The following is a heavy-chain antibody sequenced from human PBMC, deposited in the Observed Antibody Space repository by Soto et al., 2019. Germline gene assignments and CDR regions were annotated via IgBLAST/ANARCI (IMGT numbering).Heavy chain of an antibody. CDR3: ARGGSYYGL. CDR1: GNTDTIYF. CDR2: INSVSGGT. Sequence: ASVKVSCKASGNTDTIYFIHWLRLAPGQGLEWLGWINSVSGGTNYAHKFLGRVTMTRDGSTTTAFMELRGLRSDDTAVYYCARGGSYYGLWRRGTLVTVSS. J-gene: IGHJ4*02. V-gene: IGHV1-2*02. D-gene: IGHD1-26*01.